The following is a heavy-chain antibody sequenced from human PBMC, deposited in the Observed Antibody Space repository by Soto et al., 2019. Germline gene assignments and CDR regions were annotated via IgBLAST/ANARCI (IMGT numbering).Heavy chain of an antibody. J-gene: IGHJ6*02. D-gene: IGHD3-3*01. CDR1: GGSFSGYY. V-gene: IGHV4-34*01. Sequence: PSETLSLTCAVYGGSFSGYYWSWIRQPPGKGLEWMGEINHSGSTNYNPSLKSRVTISVDTSKNQFSLKLSSVTAADTAVYYCARGNRGITIFGVVPPGGYYYGMDVWGQGTTVTVSS. CDR2: INHSGST. CDR3: ARGNRGITIFGVVPPGGYYYGMDV.